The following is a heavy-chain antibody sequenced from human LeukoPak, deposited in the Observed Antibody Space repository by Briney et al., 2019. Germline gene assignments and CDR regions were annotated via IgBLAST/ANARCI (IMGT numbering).Heavy chain of an antibody. CDR3: VRGQATAWGLDY. CDR2: ISPDARTI. CDR1: GFAFSTNW. J-gene: IGHJ4*02. Sequence: GGSLRLSCAASGFAFSTNWMHWVRHAPGKGLVWVSHISPDARTITYADFVKGRFTISRDNAKNTLYLQMNSLRAEDTALYYCVRGQATAWGLDYWGQGTLVTVSS. V-gene: IGHV3-74*01. D-gene: IGHD6-13*01.